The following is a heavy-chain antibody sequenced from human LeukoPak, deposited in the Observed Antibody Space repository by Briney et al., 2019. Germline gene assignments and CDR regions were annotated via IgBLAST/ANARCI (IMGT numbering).Heavy chain of an antibody. CDR1: GYSFTIYW. J-gene: IGHJ3*02. CDR2: IYPGDSDT. CDR3: ARQQDSSGYYYDAFDI. V-gene: IGHV5-51*01. D-gene: IGHD3-22*01. Sequence: GESLKISCMGSGYSFTIYWIGWVRQMPGKGLEWMGIIYPGDSDTRSSPSFQGQVTISADKSISTAYLQWSSLKASDTAMYYCARQQDSSGYYYDAFDIWGQGTMVTVSS.